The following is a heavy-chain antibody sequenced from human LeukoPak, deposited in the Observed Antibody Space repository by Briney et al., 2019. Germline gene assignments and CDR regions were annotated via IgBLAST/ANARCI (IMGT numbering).Heavy chain of an antibody. CDR1: GGSISSYY. Sequence: SETLSLTCTVSGGSISSYYWSWIRQPPGKGLDWIGYIYYSGSTNYNPSLKSRVTISVDTSKNQFSLKLSSVTAADTAVYYCARDYYDSSGSNWFDPWGQGTLVTVSS. CDR3: ARDYYDSSGSNWFDP. CDR2: IYYSGST. D-gene: IGHD3-22*01. J-gene: IGHJ5*02. V-gene: IGHV4-59*01.